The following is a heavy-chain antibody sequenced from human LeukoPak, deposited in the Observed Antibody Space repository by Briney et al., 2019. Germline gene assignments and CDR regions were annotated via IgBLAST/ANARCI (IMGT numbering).Heavy chain of an antibody. V-gene: IGHV3-21*01. J-gene: IGHJ6*02. Sequence: PGGSLRLSCVASRFTFSSYSMTWVRRAPGTGLEWVSSISFGGGHIFYTDSVKGRFTIFRDDSKNSLYLEMNSLRAEDTAVYFCARIVLTPPYGMDVWGQGTTDTVSS. CDR2: ISFGGGHI. CDR1: RFTFSSYS. D-gene: IGHD2/OR15-2a*01. CDR3: ARIVLTPPYGMDV.